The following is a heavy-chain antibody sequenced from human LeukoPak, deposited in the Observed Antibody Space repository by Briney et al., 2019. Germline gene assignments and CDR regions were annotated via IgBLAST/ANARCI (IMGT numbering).Heavy chain of an antibody. J-gene: IGHJ4*02. D-gene: IGHD3-22*01. Sequence: SETLSLTCTVSGGSISSSSYYWGWIRQPPGKGLEWIGSIYYSGSTYYNPSLKSRVTISVDTSKNQFSLKLSSVTAADTPVYYCARTSGYDSSGYYFDYWGQGTLVTVSS. CDR1: GGSISSSSYY. V-gene: IGHV4-39*01. CDR2: IYYSGST. CDR3: ARTSGYDSSGYYFDY.